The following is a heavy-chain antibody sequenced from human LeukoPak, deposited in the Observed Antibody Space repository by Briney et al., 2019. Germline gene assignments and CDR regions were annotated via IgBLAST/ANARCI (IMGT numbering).Heavy chain of an antibody. CDR3: ARETQGSGWYGVFYYFDY. J-gene: IGHJ4*02. V-gene: IGHV3-72*01. CDR1: GFSFSSYW. Sequence: GESLTLSCVASGFSFSSYWMTWVRQAPGKGLEWVGRTRNKANSYTTDYAASVKGRFTISRDDSKNSLYLQMNSLKTEDTAVYFCARETQGSGWYGVFYYFDYWGQGTLVTVSS. CDR2: TRNKANSYTT. D-gene: IGHD6-19*01.